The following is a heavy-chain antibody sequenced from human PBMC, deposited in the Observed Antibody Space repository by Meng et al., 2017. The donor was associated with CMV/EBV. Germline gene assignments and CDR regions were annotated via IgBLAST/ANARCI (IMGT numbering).Heavy chain of an antibody. Sequence: LSLTCAASGFTFSSYEMNWVRQAPGKGLEWVSYISSSGSTIYYADSVKGRFTISRDNAKNSLYLQMNSLRAEDTAVYYCARDWYGNDFWSGYYYYYYGMDVWGQGTTVTVSS. D-gene: IGHD3-3*01. CDR1: GFTFSSYE. J-gene: IGHJ6*02. V-gene: IGHV3-48*03. CDR2: ISSSGSTI. CDR3: ARDWYGNDFWSGYYYYYYGMDV.